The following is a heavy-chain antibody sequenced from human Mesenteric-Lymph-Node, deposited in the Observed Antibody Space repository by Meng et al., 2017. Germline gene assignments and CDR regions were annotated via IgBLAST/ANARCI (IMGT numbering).Heavy chain of an antibody. CDR3: AKDLGAGGGGATCHY. CDR2: ITNSGGST. CDR1: GFAFSNYA. V-gene: IGHV3-23*01. Sequence: GESLKISCAASGFAFSNYAMSWVRQAPGKGLEWVSAITNSGGSTYYADSVKGRFTISRDNSRNTLYLQMSSLRAEDTALYYCAKDLGAGGGGATCHYWGQGSQVT. D-gene: IGHD1-26*01. J-gene: IGHJ4*01.